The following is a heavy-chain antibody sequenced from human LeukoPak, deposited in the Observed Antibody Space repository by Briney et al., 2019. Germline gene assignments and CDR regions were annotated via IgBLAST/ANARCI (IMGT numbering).Heavy chain of an antibody. V-gene: IGHV3-21*01. Sequence: GRSLTLSCAPFAFTLSSYSMNWVRQAPVKVLDWVSSISSSSSYIYYADSVKGRFTISRDNAKNSLYLQMNSLRAEDTAVYYCARGGNSGPYFDYWGQGTLVTVSS. J-gene: IGHJ4*02. CDR3: ARGGNSGPYFDY. CDR1: AFTLSSYS. D-gene: IGHD4-23*01. CDR2: ISSSSSYI.